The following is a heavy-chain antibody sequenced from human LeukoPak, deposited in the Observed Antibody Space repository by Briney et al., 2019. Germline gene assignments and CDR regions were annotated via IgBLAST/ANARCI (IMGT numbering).Heavy chain of an antibody. Sequence: PGGSLRLSCAASGFTFSSYAMHWVRQAPGKGLEWVAVISYDGSNKYHADSVKGRFTISRDNSKNTLYLQMNSLRAEDTAVYYCARGRVAARQGFDPWGQGTLVTVSS. CDR1: GFTFSSYA. CDR3: ARGRVAARQGFDP. J-gene: IGHJ5*02. V-gene: IGHV3-30-3*01. D-gene: IGHD6-6*01. CDR2: ISYDGSNK.